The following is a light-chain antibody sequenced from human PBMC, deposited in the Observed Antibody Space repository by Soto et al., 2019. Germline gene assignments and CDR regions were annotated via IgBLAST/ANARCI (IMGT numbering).Light chain of an antibody. CDR1: QGIANY. V-gene: IGKV1-27*01. J-gene: IGKJ1*01. CDR2: AAS. Sequence: DIQMIQTPSSLSASVGDRVTITCRASQGIANYVAWYQQKPGKVPKLLIYAASTLQSGVPSRFSGSGSGTDFTLTISSLQPEDVATYYCQRYNSAPPTFGQGTKVEI. CDR3: QRYNSAPPT.